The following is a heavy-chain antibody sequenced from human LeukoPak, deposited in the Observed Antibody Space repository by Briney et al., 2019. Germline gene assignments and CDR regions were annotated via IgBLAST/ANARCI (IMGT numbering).Heavy chain of an antibody. CDR1: GFTFRSHA. CDR3: AKDFRIGYSAHFDY. V-gene: IGHV3-23*01. D-gene: IGHD2-21*01. Sequence: GGSLRLSCVGSGFTFRSHAMSWVRQAPEKGLEFVSGIYENGGTTYYADSVKGRFSISRDNSKNTLYLQMGSLRGEDTAVYYCAKDFRIGYSAHFDYWGQGALVTVSS. CDR2: IYENGGTT. J-gene: IGHJ4*02.